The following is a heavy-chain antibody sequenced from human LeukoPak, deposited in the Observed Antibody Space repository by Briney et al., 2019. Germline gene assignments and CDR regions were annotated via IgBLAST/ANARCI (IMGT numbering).Heavy chain of an antibody. CDR3: ARLSRDGVVVAATSYWYFDL. CDR1: GYSFTSYW. J-gene: IGHJ2*01. CDR2: IYPGDSDT. V-gene: IGHV5-51*01. Sequence: GESLKISCKGSGYSFTSYWIGWVRQMPGKGLEWMGIIYPGDSDTRYSPSFQGQVTISADKSISTAYLQWSSLKASDTAMYYCARLSRDGVVVAATSYWYFDLWGRGTLVTVSS. D-gene: IGHD2-15*01.